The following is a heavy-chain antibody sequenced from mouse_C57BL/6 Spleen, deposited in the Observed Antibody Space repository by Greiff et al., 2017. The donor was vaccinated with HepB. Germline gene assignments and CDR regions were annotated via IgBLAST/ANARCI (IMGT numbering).Heavy chain of an antibody. CDR3: TTVVEGWAWFAY. J-gene: IGHJ3*01. CDR2: IYPGNSDT. Sequence: VHVKQSGTVLARPGASVKMSCKTSGYTFTSYWMHWVKQRPGQGLEWIGAIYPGNSDTSYSQKFKGKAKLTAVTSASTAYMELSSLTNEDSAVYYCTTVVEGWAWFAYWGQGTLVTVSA. D-gene: IGHD1-1*01. CDR1: GYTFTSYW. V-gene: IGHV1-5*01.